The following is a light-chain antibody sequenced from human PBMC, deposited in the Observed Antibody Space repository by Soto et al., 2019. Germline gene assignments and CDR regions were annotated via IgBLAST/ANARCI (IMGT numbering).Light chain of an antibody. J-gene: IGKJ1*01. V-gene: IGKV3-20*01. CDR3: QQYHSSLPT. CDR2: AAS. CDR1: QSVSSNY. Sequence: EIVLTQSPGTLSLSPGERATLSCRASQSVSSNYLAWYQQKPGQAPRLLIYAASSRATGIPDRFSGSGSGTDFTITISRLEPEDFAVFYCQQYHSSLPTFGQGTKVEIK.